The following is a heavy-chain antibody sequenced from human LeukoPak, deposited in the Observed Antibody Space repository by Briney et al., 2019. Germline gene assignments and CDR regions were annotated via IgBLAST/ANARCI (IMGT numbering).Heavy chain of an antibody. CDR2: IYPGDSDT. J-gene: IGHJ3*02. CDR1: GYHFTYYW. V-gene: IGHV5-51*01. Sequence: GESLKISCEGSGYHFTYYWIAWVRQMPGKGLEWMGIIYPGDSDTTYSPSFQGQVTISADKSISTAYLQWSSLKASDTAMYYCARQLLQLERSDIWGQGTMVTVPS. CDR3: ARQLLQLERSDI. D-gene: IGHD1-1*01.